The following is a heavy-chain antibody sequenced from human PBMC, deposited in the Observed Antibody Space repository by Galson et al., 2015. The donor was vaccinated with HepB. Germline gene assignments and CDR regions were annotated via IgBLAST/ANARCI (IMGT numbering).Heavy chain of an antibody. CDR3: ARQGLWRFGELWSDAFDI. V-gene: IGHV5-10-1*01. D-gene: IGHD3-10*01. Sequence: QSGAEVKKPGESLRISCKGSGYSFTSYWISWVRQMPGKGLEWMGRIDPSDSYTNYSPSFQGHVTISADKSISTAYLQWSSLKASDTAMYYCARQGLWRFGELWSDAFDIWGQGTMVTVSS. CDR1: GYSFTSYW. CDR2: IDPSDSYT. J-gene: IGHJ3*02.